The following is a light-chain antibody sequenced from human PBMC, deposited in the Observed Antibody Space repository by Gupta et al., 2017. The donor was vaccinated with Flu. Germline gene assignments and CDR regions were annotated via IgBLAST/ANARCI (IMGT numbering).Light chain of an antibody. V-gene: IGKV2-28*01. CDR3: MQALQTPLT. CDR2: LAS. Sequence: VLTQAPLSLPVTPGEPATIFCSASQSLLHKNGDNYLDWYLQKPGQPPQLLISLASQRASGVPDRFSGSGSGTEFTLKISSVEAEDIGIYYCMQALQTPLTFGGGTKVEI. J-gene: IGKJ4*01. CDR1: QSLLHKNGDNY.